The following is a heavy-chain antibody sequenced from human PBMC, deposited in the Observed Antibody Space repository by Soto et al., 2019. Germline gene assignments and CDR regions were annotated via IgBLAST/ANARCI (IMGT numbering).Heavy chain of an antibody. CDR3: ARHCDDILTGYYRTNWFDP. CDR2: IYYSGST. CDR1: GGSISSSSYY. V-gene: IGHV4-39*01. J-gene: IGHJ5*02. D-gene: IGHD3-9*01. Sequence: SETLSLTCTVSGGSISSSSYYWGWIRQPPGKGLEWIGSIYYSGSTYYNPSLKSRVTISVDTSKNQFSLKLSSVTAADTAVYYCARHCDDILTGYYRTNWFDPWGQGTLVTVSS.